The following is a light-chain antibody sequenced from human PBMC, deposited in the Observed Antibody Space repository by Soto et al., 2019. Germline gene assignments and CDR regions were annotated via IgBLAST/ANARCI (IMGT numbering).Light chain of an antibody. J-gene: IGLJ2*01. V-gene: IGLV1-40*01. CDR1: SSNIGAGYD. CDR2: VNT. CDR3: QSYDSSLSAVV. Sequence: QSVLTQPPSVSGAPGQRVTISCTGGSSNIGAGYDVHWYQHLPGTAPKLLIYVNTNRPSGVPDRFSGSKSGTSASLAITGLQAEDEADYYCQSYDSSLSAVVFGGGTKLPVL.